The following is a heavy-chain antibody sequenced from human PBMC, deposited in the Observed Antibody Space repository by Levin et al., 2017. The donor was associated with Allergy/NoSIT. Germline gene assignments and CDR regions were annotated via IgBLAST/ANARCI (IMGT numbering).Heavy chain of an antibody. CDR1: GFAFSGSS. D-gene: IGHD1-26*01. V-gene: IGHV3-73*01. Sequence: GESLKISCVASGFAFSGSSIHWVRQASGKGLEWVGRIGYNAASYATIYTESMKGRFIISRDDSKDTAYLQIHSLKIEDTAVYYCVRGGAGGWYNPWGQGTLVTVSS. CDR3: VRGGAGGWYNP. CDR2: IGYNAASYAT. J-gene: IGHJ5*02.